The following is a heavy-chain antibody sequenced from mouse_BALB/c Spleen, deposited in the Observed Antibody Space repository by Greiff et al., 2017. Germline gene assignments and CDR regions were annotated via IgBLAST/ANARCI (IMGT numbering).Heavy chain of an antibody. CDR1: GFTFSDYG. V-gene: IGHV5-15*02. Sequence: EVKLVESGGGLVQPGGSRKLSCAASGFTFSDYGMAWVRQAPGKGPEWVAFISNLAYSIYYADTVTGRFTISRENAKNTLYLEMSSLRSEDTAMYYCARGDDQLWLDYWGQGTTLTVSS. CDR2: ISNLAYSI. D-gene: IGHD1-1*02. CDR3: ARGDDQLWLDY. J-gene: IGHJ2*01.